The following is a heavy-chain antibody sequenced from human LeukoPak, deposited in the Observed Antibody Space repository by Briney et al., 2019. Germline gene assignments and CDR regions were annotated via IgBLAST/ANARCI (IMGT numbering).Heavy chain of an antibody. V-gene: IGHV3-74*01. J-gene: IGHJ4*02. CDR3: ARGNYGPDY. D-gene: IGHD3-16*01. CDR2: ILGDGVTT. CDR1: GFTLSNYW. Sequence: GGSLRLSCAASGFTLSNYWVNWVRQVPGKGLVWVSRILGDGVTTNYADSVKGQFTISRDNAKNTLYLQMNSLRAEDTAVYYCARGNYGPDYWGQGTLVTVSS.